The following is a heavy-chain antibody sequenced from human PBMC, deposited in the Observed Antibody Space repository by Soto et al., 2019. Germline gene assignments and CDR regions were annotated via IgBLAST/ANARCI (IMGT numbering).Heavy chain of an antibody. J-gene: IGHJ6*02. Sequence: QVQLVQSGAEVKNPGASVKVSCKASGYTFTRYGIGWARQAPGQGLEWMGWINTYNGNTNYAQNVQGRVTLTTDTPTRTAYMEMRTLRSNDTAIYYIALVDVDVTPSPQDVWGQGTTVIVSS. V-gene: IGHV1-18*01. CDR2: INTYNGNT. CDR1: GYTFTRYG. D-gene: IGHD2-8*02. CDR3: ALVDVDVTPSPQDV.